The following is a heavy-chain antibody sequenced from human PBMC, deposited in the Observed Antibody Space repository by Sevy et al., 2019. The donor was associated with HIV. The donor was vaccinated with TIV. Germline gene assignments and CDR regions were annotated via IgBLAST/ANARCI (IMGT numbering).Heavy chain of an antibody. J-gene: IGHJ4*02. CDR1: GYTSTNYG. Sequence: ASVKVSCKASGYTSTNYGISWVRQAPGQGLEWMGWISVYNDNTKYAQKVQGRITMTTDTSTSTAYMDLRRLRSDDSAVYYCATYRTDNSGWFHFDHWGQGTLVTVSS. CDR3: ATYRTDNSGWFHFDH. CDR2: ISVYNDNT. D-gene: IGHD6-13*01. V-gene: IGHV1-18*04.